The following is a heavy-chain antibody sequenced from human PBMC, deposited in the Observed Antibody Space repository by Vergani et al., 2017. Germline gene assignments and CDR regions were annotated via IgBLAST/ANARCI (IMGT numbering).Heavy chain of an antibody. CDR3: ARDLKGRDGYNHGYDY. CDR1: GGTFSSYA. Sequence: QVQLVQSGAEVKKPGSSVKVSCKASGGTFSSYAISWVRQAPGQGLEWMGGIIPIFGTANYAQKFQGRVTITADKSMSTAYMELSSLRSEDTAVYYCARDLKGRDGYNHGYDYWGQGTLVTVSS. CDR2: IIPIFGTA. J-gene: IGHJ4*02. V-gene: IGHV1-69*06. D-gene: IGHD5-24*01.